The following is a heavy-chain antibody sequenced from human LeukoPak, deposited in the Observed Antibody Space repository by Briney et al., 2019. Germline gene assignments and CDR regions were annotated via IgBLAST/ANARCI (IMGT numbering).Heavy chain of an antibody. Sequence: PGRSLRLSCAASGFTLSSYGMHWVRQAPGKGLEWVAVIWYDGSNKYYADSVRGRFTISRDNSKNTLYLQMNSLRAEDTAVYYCARGQYCSGGSCYSRAFDIWGQGTMVTVSS. CDR3: ARGQYCSGGSCYSRAFDI. J-gene: IGHJ3*02. V-gene: IGHV3-33*01. D-gene: IGHD2-15*01. CDR1: GFTLSSYG. CDR2: IWYDGSNK.